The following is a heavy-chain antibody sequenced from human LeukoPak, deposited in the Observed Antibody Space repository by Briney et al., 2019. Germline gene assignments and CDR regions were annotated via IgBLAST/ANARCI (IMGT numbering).Heavy chain of an antibody. CDR2: IIPIFDTA. V-gene: IGHV1-69*13. CDR3: ARPRGYSGYDTFDL. Sequence: ASVKVSCKASGGTFSSYAISWVRQAPGQGLEWMGGIIPIFDTANYAQKFQGRVTITADESTTAAYMELSSLRSEDTAVYYCARPRGYSGYDTFDLWGQGTLVTVSS. J-gene: IGHJ4*02. D-gene: IGHD5-12*01. CDR1: GGTFSSYA.